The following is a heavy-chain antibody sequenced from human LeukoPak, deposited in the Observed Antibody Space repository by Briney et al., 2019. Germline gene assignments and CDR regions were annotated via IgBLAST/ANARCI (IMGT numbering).Heavy chain of an antibody. CDR1: GYTFTAFH. D-gene: IGHD4-11*01. CDR3: ARSHDYTNYVGP. Sequence: GASVKVSCKASGYTFTAFHIHWVQQAPGQGLEWMGWINPDGGGTIFGQRFQGRVSMTRDTSISTAYMELGSLRSDDTAVYYCARSHDYTNYVGPWGQGTLVTVSS. J-gene: IGHJ5*02. CDR2: INPDGGGT. V-gene: IGHV1-2*02.